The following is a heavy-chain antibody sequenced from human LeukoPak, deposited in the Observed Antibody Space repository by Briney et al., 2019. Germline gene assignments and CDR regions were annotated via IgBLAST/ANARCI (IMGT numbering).Heavy chain of an antibody. J-gene: IGHJ5*02. Sequence: SPSETLSLTCTVSGGSISSGDFYWSWVRQPPGKGLEWVGYIYYTGATYYNPSFESRATVSMDTPKNQFSLRLSSVTAADTAVYYCASTHVDPLSFDPWGQGTLVTVSS. V-gene: IGHV4-30-4*01. CDR2: IYYTGAT. CDR3: ASTHVDPLSFDP. CDR1: GGSISSGDFY. D-gene: IGHD5-12*01.